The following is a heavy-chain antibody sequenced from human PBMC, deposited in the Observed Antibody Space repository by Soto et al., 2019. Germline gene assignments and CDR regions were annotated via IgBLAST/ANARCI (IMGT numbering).Heavy chain of an antibody. CDR1: WFTVSSNY. CDR2: IYSGGST. D-gene: IGHD2-15*01. CDR3: AKGYCSGGSCYSTVDTCFDY. V-gene: IGHV3-53*01. J-gene: IGHJ4*02. Sequence: PGGSLRPSCAASWFTVSSNYMSWVPPAPGKGLEWVSVIYSGGSTYYADSVKGRFTISRDNSKNTLYLQMNSLRAEDTAVYYCAKGYCSGGSCYSTVDTCFDYWGQGTLVTVSS.